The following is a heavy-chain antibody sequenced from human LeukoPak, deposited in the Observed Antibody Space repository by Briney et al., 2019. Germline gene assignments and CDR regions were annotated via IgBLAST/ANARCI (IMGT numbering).Heavy chain of an antibody. D-gene: IGHD3-22*01. CDR1: GFIFGTYS. CDR3: ARDYDSTGRAFDI. J-gene: IGHJ3*02. V-gene: IGHV3-48*02. CDR2: INSSGGSV. Sequence: PGGSLRLSCTASGFIFGTYSMNWVRQVPGKGLEWVSYINSSGGSVKYADSVKGRLTTSRDNAKNSLYLQMNSLRDEDTAVYYCARDYDSTGRAFDIWGQGTMVTVSS.